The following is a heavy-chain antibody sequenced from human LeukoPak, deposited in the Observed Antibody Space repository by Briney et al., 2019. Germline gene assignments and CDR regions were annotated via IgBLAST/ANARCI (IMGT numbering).Heavy chain of an antibody. D-gene: IGHD4-11*01. J-gene: IGHJ4*02. CDR3: AKDAQRGFDFSNSLES. V-gene: IGHV3-33*06. CDR1: GFTFSHYG. CDR2: IWSDGTDK. Sequence: GRSLRLSCATSGFTFSHYGMHWVRQAPGKGLEWVAVIWSDGTDKYYGDSVKGRFTISRDNSKNTVYLQMNSLGVEDTAVYYCAKDAQRGFDFSNSLESWGQGTLVTVSS.